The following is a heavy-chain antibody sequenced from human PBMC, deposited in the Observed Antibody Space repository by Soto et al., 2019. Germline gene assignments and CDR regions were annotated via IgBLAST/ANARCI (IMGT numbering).Heavy chain of an antibody. J-gene: IGHJ6*02. V-gene: IGHV1-18*04. CDR3: ARVKNYDFWSGYYRYYYGMDV. D-gene: IGHD3-3*01. CDR1: GYTFTSYG. Sequence: ASVKVSCKASGYTFTSYGISWVRQAPGQGLEWMGWISAYNGNTNYAQKLQGRVTMTTDTSTSTAYMELRSLRSDDTAVYYCARVKNYDFWSGYYRYYYGMDVWGQGTTVTVSS. CDR2: ISAYNGNT.